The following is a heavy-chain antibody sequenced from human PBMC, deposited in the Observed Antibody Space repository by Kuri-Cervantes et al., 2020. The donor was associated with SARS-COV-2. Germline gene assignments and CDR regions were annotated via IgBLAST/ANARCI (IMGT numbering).Heavy chain of an antibody. Sequence: ASVKVSCKVSGYTLTELSMHWVRQAPGKGLEWMGGFDPEDGETIYAQKFQGRVTMTEDTSTDTAYMELSRLRSDDTAVYYCARGDTIFGVVLYYYYMDVWGKGTTVTVSS. V-gene: IGHV1-24*01. CDR2: FDPEDGET. J-gene: IGHJ6*03. CDR3: ARGDTIFGVVLYYYYMDV. CDR1: GYTLTELS. D-gene: IGHD3-3*01.